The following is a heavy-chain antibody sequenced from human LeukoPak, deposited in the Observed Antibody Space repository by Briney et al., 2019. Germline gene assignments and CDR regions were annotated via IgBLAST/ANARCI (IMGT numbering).Heavy chain of an antibody. CDR2: IYYSGST. CDR1: GGSISSSSYY. D-gene: IGHD3-22*01. J-gene: IGHJ3*02. Sequence: SETLSLTCTVSGGSISSSSYYWGWIRQPPGKGLEWIGSIYYSGSTYYNPSLKSRVTISVDTSKNQFSLKLSSVTAADTAVYYCAREIDYYDSSGYIGAFDIWGQGTMVTVSS. V-gene: IGHV4-39*07. CDR3: AREIDYYDSSGYIGAFDI.